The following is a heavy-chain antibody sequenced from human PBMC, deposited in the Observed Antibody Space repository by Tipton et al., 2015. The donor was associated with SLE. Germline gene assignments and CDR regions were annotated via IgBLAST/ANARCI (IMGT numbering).Heavy chain of an antibody. CDR1: GGSISSGGYY. CDR2: IYYSGST. D-gene: IGHD3-10*01. V-gene: IGHV4-31*03. CDR3: ARDSVWVQGVKGAFDI. J-gene: IGHJ3*02. Sequence: TLSLTCTVSGGSISSGGYYWSWVRQLPGKGLEWIGYIYYSGSTYYNPSLKGRLTISLDTSKNQFSLKLSSVTAADTAVYYCARDSVWVQGVKGAFDIWGQGTMVTASS.